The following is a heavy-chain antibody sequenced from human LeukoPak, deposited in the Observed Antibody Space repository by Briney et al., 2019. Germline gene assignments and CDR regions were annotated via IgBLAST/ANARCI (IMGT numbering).Heavy chain of an antibody. CDR1: GFTFSSYG. J-gene: IGHJ4*02. Sequence: GRSLRLSCAASGFTFSSYGMHWVRQAPGKGLEWVAVIWYDGSNKYYADPVKGRFTISRDNSKNTLYLQMNSLRAEDTAVYYCAKGSGSLDYWGQGTLVTVSS. V-gene: IGHV3-33*06. CDR2: IWYDGSNK. D-gene: IGHD3-10*01. CDR3: AKGSGSLDY.